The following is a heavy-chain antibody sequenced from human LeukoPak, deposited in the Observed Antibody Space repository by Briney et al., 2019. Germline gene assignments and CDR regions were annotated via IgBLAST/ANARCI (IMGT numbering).Heavy chain of an antibody. D-gene: IGHD3-10*01. Sequence: GRSLRLSCAASGFTFSSYGMHWVRQAPGKGLEWVAVISYDGSNKYYADSVKGRFTISRDNSKNTLYLQMNSLRAEDTAVYYCARGPLSTNYYGSGSYPTGFDYWGQGTLVTVSS. CDR1: GFTFSSYG. CDR2: ISYDGSNK. CDR3: ARGPLSTNYYGSGSYPTGFDY. V-gene: IGHV3-30*03. J-gene: IGHJ4*02.